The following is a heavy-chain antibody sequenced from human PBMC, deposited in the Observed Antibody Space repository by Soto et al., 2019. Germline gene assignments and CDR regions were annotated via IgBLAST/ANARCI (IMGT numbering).Heavy chain of an antibody. CDR2: IKSDGTT. CDR3: AKDRGEEGLKFLEWFGGMDV. J-gene: IGHJ6*02. V-gene: IGHV3-74*01. CDR1: GFSVSNYW. D-gene: IGHD3-3*01. Sequence: GGSLRLSCAASGFSVSNYWMNWVRQAPGKGLVWVSHIKSDGTTSYADSVEGRFTVSRDDAKNTFYLQMNGLRAEDTAVYYCAKDRGEEGLKFLEWFGGMDVWGHGTTVTVSS.